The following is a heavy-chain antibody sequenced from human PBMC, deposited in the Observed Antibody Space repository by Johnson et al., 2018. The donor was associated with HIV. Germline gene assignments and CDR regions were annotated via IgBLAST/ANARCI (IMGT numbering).Heavy chain of an antibody. D-gene: IGHD6-13*01. CDR3: ASDKGSSSWSGLDL. Sequence: VQLVESGGGLVQPGRSLRLSCAASGFTFDDYAMHWVRQAPGKGLEWVTGISCNSGIINFADSVKGRFTISRDNAKNSLYLQMNSLRAEDTALYYCASDKGSSSWSGLDLWGQGTMGTVSS. CDR1: GFTFDDYA. CDR2: ISCNSGII. V-gene: IGHV3-9*01. J-gene: IGHJ3*01.